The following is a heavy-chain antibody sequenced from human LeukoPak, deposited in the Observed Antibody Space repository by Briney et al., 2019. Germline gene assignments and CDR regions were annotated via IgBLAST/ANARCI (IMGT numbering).Heavy chain of an antibody. D-gene: IGHD2-2*02. CDR3: AKALGASCYTSVAY. CDR2: ICGSGTST. CDR1: GFTFSNYA. J-gene: IGHJ4*02. V-gene: IGHV3-23*05. Sequence: GGSLRLSCAASGFTFSNYAMTWVRQAPGKGPEWVSVICGSGTSTYYADSVTGRFTVSRDNSKNTLYLQMNSLRAEDTAVYYCAKALGASCYTSVAYWGQGTPVTVSS.